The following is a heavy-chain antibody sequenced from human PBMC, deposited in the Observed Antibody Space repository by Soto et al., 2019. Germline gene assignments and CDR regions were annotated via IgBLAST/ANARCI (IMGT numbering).Heavy chain of an antibody. V-gene: IGHV1-2*04. J-gene: IGHJ6*02. Sequence: ASVKVSCKASGYTFTGYYMHWVRQAPGQGLEWMGCINPNSGGTNYAQKFQGWVTMTRDTSISTAYMELSRLRSDDTAVYYCARGRDIVVVPAAIGLGDYYGMDVWGQGTTVTVSS. CDR1: GYTFTGYY. CDR2: INPNSGGT. D-gene: IGHD2-2*01. CDR3: ARGRDIVVVPAAIGLGDYYGMDV.